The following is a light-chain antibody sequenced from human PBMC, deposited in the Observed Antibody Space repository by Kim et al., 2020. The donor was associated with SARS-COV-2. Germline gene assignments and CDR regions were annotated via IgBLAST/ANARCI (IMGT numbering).Light chain of an antibody. CDR2: KVS. CDR1: QSLLYSDGNTY. Sequence: DVVMTQSPLSLPVTLGQPASISCRSSQSLLYSDGNTYLNWFQQRPGQSPRRLIYKVSNRDSGVPDRFSGSGSGTDFTLKISRVEAEDVGVYYCMRGIHPITFGQGTRLEIK. J-gene: IGKJ5*01. V-gene: IGKV2-30*01. CDR3: MRGIHPIT.